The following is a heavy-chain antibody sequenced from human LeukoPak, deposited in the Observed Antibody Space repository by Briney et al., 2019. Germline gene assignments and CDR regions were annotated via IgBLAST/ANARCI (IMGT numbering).Heavy chain of an antibody. D-gene: IGHD3-3*01. CDR1: GFTVSSNY. CDR3: AKPITIFGVAKYYFDY. CDR2: IYSGGST. V-gene: IGHV3-66*04. Sequence: GGSLRLSCAASGFTVSSNYMSWVRQAPGKGLEWVSVIYSGGSTYYADSVKGRFTISRDNSKNTLYLQMNSLRAEDTAVYYCAKPITIFGVAKYYFDYWGQGTLVTVSS. J-gene: IGHJ4*02.